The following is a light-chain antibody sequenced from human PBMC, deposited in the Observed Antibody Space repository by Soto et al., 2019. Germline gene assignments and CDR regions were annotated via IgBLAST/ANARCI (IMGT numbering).Light chain of an antibody. J-gene: IGKJ1*01. CDR3: QKYDSAPT. CDR1: QSVGSN. V-gene: IGKV3-15*01. CDR2: GAS. Sequence: EIVMTQSPATLSVSPGERATLSCRASQSVGSNLAWYQQKPGQAPRLLINGASTRATGIPARFSGSGSGTEFTLTISSLQSEDVASYYCQKYDSAPTFGPGTKVEIK.